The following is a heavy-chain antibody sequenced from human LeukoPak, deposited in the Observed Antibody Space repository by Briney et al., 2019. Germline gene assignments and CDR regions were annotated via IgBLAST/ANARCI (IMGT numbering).Heavy chain of an antibody. CDR2: ITSSSTYL. J-gene: IGHJ3*02. Sequence: PGGSLRLSCVASGFTFSDYSINWVRQAPGKGLEWVSSITSSSTYLNYADSVNGRFTISRDNAKNSLYLQMNSLRAEDTAVYYCARDVSVATDAGFDIWGQGTMVTVSS. CDR1: GFTFSDYS. CDR3: ARDVSVATDAGFDI. D-gene: IGHD5-12*01. V-gene: IGHV3-21*01.